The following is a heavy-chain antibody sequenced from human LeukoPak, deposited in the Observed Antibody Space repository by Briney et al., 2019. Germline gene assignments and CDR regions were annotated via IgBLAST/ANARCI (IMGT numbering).Heavy chain of an antibody. D-gene: IGHD6-19*01. CDR1: GGSFSGYY. V-gene: IGHV4-34*01. J-gene: IGHJ4*02. CDR2: INHSGST. CDR3: ARSRRVAGTDY. Sequence: NPSETLSLTCAVYGGSFSGYYWSWIRQPPGKGLEWIGEINHSGSTNYSPSLKSRVTISVDTSKNRFSLKLSSVTAADTAVYYCARSRRVAGTDYWGQGTLVTVSS.